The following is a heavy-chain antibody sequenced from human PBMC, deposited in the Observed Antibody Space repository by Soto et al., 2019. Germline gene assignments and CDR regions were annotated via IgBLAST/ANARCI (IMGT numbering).Heavy chain of an antibody. V-gene: IGHV3-7*03. D-gene: IGHD1-26*01. Sequence: GSLRLSCVASGFTFINSWMSWVRQVPGKGLEWPVIINQDGSKTYYVGSVRGRFTISRDNAKNSVYLQMDSLRAEDTGVYYCARGGWDRWWGQGTPVTVSS. J-gene: IGHJ1*01. CDR2: INQDGSKT. CDR1: GFTFINSW. CDR3: ARGGWDRW.